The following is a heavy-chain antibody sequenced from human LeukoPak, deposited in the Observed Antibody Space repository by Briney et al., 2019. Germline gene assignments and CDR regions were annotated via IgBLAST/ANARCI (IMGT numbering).Heavy chain of an antibody. CDR3: ARSNPNRNALDL. CDR2: IKKDGSEE. CDR1: GFTLNSYL. D-gene: IGHD1-14*01. V-gene: IGHV3-7*01. Sequence: GGSLRLSCAASGFTLNSYLMSWVRQAPGRGLEWVANIKKDGSEESYLDSVKGRFTVSRDSAKNSLFLQMNSLRGEDTAVYYCARSNPNRNALDLWGQGTMVTTSS. J-gene: IGHJ3*01.